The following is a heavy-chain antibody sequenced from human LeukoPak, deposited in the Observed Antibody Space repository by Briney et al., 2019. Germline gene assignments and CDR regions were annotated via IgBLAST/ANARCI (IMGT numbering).Heavy chain of an antibody. CDR1: GGSTSSSSYY. D-gene: IGHD6-13*01. Sequence: PSETLSLTCTVSGGSTSSSSYYWGWIRQPPGKGLEWIGSIYYSGSTYYNPSLKSRVTISVDTSKNQFSLRLSSVTAADTAVYYCARHGSSWYYFDYWGQGTLVTVSS. CDR3: ARHGSSWYYFDY. J-gene: IGHJ4*02. CDR2: IYYSGST. V-gene: IGHV4-39*01.